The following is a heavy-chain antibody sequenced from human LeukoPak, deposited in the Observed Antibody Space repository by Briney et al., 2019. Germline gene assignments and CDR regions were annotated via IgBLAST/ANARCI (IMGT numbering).Heavy chain of an antibody. D-gene: IGHD1-20*01. Sequence: GGSLRLSCAASRFTFDEYGMSWGRQTAGKGLEGVSGINWNGRSIGYADSVKGRFTVSRDNAKSSLYLQMNSLRAEDTALYYCARAYGKWNDVYFYAFDLWGQGTMVTVSS. CDR3: ARAYGKWNDVYFYAFDL. J-gene: IGHJ3*01. CDR1: RFTFDEYG. CDR2: INWNGRSI. V-gene: IGHV3-20*04.